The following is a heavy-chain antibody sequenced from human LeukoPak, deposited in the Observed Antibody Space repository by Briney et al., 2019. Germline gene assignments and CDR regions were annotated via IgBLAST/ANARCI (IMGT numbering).Heavy chain of an antibody. CDR2: IYYSGST. J-gene: IGHJ4*02. V-gene: IGHV4-59*01. D-gene: IGHD3-10*01. Sequence: SETLSLTCTVSGGSISSYYWSWIRQPPGKGLEWIGYIYYSGSTNYNPSLKSRVTISVDTSKNQFSLKLSSVTAADTAVYYCASSLWFGELFKNWGQGTLVTVSS. CDR3: ASSLWFGELFKN. CDR1: GGSISSYY.